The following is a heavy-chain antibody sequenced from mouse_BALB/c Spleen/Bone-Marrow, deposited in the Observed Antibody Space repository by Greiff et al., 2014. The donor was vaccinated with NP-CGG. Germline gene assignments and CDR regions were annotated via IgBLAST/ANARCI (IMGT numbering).Heavy chain of an antibody. J-gene: IGHJ4*01. CDR2: IDPETGGT. Sequence: QVQLQQSGAELVRPGASVTLSCKASGYKFTDYEMHWVKQTPVHGLEWIGSIDPETGGTAYSQNFKGKATLTADRSSTTAYMELRSLTSEDSAVYYCTREGIYFGYDVPMDYWGQGTSVTVSS. CDR1: GYKFTDYE. D-gene: IGHD2-2*01. CDR3: TREGIYFGYDVPMDY. V-gene: IGHV1-15*01.